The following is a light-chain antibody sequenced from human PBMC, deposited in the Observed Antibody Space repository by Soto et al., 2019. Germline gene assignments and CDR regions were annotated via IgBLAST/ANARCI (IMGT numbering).Light chain of an antibody. J-gene: IGLJ1*01. V-gene: IGLV3-21*02. Sequence: SYELTQPPSVSVAPGQTATISCGENNIDSRTVHWYQQKPGQAPLLVVYDNSFRPSGIPNRFSGSNSGNTATLTISRVEAGDEADYYCQVWDNVDGHIYVFGTGTKVTVL. CDR2: DNS. CDR1: NIDSRT. CDR3: QVWDNVDGHIYV.